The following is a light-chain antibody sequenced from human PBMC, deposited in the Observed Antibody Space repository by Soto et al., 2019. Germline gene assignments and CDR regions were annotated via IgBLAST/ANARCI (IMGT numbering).Light chain of an antibody. CDR2: GAS. CDR1: QTISAS. J-gene: IGKJ2*01. CDR3: QQYYDWPQT. V-gene: IGKV3-15*01. Sequence: EKVMTQSPATLSVYPGERPTLSCRASQTISASLAWYQQKPGQAPRLLIYGASTRASGVPARFSGSGSGTEFTLTISSLQSEDFAVYYCQQYYDWPQTFGQGTKVDIK.